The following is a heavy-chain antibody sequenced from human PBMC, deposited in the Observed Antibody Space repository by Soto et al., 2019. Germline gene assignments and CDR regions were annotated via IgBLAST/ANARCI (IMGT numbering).Heavy chain of an antibody. V-gene: IGHV3-30*03. CDR3: ALSHPRVRGGMDV. CDR2: ISYDGSNK. CDR1: GFTFSSYG. Sequence: GGSLRLSCAASGFTFSSYGMHWVRQAPGKGLEWVAVISYDGSNKYYADSVKGRFTISRDNSKNTLYLQMNSLRAEDTTVYYCALSHPRVRGGMDVWGKGTTVTVSS. J-gene: IGHJ6*04. D-gene: IGHD3-10*01.